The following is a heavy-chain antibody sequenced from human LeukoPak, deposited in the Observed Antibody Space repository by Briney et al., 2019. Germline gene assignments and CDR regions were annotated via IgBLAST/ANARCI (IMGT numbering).Heavy chain of an antibody. J-gene: IGHJ4*02. CDR2: ISYDGSNK. Sequence: GRSLRLSCAASGFTFSSYGMHWVGQAPGKGLDWVAVISYDGSNKYYADSVKGRFTISRDNSKNTLYLQMNSLRAEDTAVYYCAKDLGSYLDYWGQGTLVTVSS. D-gene: IGHD3-16*02. CDR3: AKDLGSYLDY. CDR1: GFTFSSYG. V-gene: IGHV3-30*18.